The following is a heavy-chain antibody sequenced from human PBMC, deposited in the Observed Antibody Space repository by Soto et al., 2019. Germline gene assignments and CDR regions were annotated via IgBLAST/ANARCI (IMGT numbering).Heavy chain of an antibody. Sequence: QVQLGQSGAEVKKPGASVKVSCKASGYTFSSYGISWVRQAPGQGLEWMGWISAYNGNTNYAQKLQGRVTMTTDTSTSTAYMELRSLRSDDTAVYYCARAQQLRYFDWSLPMDLWGQGTTVTVSS. V-gene: IGHV1-18*01. CDR2: ISAYNGNT. CDR3: ARAQQLRYFDWSLPMDL. D-gene: IGHD3-9*01. J-gene: IGHJ6*02. CDR1: GYTFSSYG.